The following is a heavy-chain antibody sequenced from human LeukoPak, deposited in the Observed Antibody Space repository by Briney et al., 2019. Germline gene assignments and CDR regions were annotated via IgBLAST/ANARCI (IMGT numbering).Heavy chain of an antibody. V-gene: IGHV3-66*01. J-gene: IGHJ6*03. CDR2: IYSGGST. Sequence: GGSLRLSCAASGFTVSSNYMSWVRQAPGKGLEWVSVIYSGGSTYYADSVKGRFTISRDNAKNSLYLQMNSLRAEDTAVYYCVRGVPKTSYYYYYMDVWGKGTTVTVSS. CDR3: VRGVPKTSYYYYYMDV. D-gene: IGHD4-11*01. CDR1: GFTVSSNY.